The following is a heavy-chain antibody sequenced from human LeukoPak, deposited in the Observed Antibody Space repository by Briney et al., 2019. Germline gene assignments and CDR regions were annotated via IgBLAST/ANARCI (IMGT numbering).Heavy chain of an antibody. D-gene: IGHD6-19*01. CDR2: IIPIFGTA. V-gene: IGHV1-69*06. Sequence: SVKVSCKASGDTFSSYAISWVRQAPGQGLEWMGGIIPIFGTANYAQKFQGRVTITADKSTSTAYMELSSLRSEDTAVYYCARVLAVAGFDYWGQGTLVTVSS. CDR1: GDTFSSYA. CDR3: ARVLAVAGFDY. J-gene: IGHJ4*02.